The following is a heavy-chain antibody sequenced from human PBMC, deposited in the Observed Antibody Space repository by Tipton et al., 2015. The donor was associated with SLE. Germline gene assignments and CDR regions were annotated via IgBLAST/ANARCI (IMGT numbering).Heavy chain of an antibody. CDR3: TRRTASTAFDI. J-gene: IGHJ3*02. Sequence: TLSRTCTVSGGSISSSSYYWGWIRQPPGRGLEWIGIIYYSGNTYYNPSLESRLTISLDTSKTQFSLKLRSVTAAETAVYYCTRRTASTAFDIWGQGTRVTVSS. V-gene: IGHV4-39*07. CDR1: GGSISSSSYY. CDR2: IYYSGNT. D-gene: IGHD6-13*01.